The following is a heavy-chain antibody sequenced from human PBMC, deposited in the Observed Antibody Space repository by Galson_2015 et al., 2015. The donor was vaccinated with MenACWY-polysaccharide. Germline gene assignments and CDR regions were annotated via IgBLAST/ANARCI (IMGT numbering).Heavy chain of an antibody. V-gene: IGHV3-7*01. CDR2: IIQDGSEK. Sequence: SLRLSCAASGFTFSSFWMSWVRQAPGKGLEWVAIIIQDGSEKYYVDSVKGRFSISRDNAKNSLYLQMNSLRSEDTAVYYCARDPLDSSGYTRGSVFDLWGRGTLVTGSS. J-gene: IGHJ2*01. CDR1: GFTFSSFW. CDR3: ARDPLDSSGYTRGSVFDL. D-gene: IGHD3-22*01.